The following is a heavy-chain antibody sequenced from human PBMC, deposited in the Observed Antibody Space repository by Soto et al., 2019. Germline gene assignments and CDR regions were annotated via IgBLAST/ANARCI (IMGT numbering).Heavy chain of an antibody. D-gene: IGHD3-9*01. CDR3: ARVDILTVYGRMDV. V-gene: IGHV4-30-4*01. J-gene: IGHJ6*02. Sequence: SETLSLTCSVSGDSIRSGNHYWSWIRQPPGKGLEWIGYIYYSGSTYYSPSLKSRVTISVDTSKNQFSLKLSPMTAADTAVYYCARVDILTVYGRMDVWGQGTTVTVSS. CDR2: IYYSGST. CDR1: GDSIRSGNHY.